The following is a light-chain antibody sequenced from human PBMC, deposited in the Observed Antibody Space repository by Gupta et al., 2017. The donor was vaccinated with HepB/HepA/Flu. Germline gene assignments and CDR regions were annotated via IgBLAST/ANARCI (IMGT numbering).Light chain of an antibody. V-gene: IGKV4-1*01. CDR3: QQSYSIPPT. Sequence: DIVISQSPDSLVVSLGERATINCKSGRSLLMSSDNKNYLAWHQQKPGQPPRLLISWASTRESGVPDRFSGSGSGTDFTLTISSLQAEDVAVYYCQQSYSIPPTFGGGTKVEI. CDR1: RSLLMSSDNKNY. J-gene: IGKJ4*01. CDR2: WAS.